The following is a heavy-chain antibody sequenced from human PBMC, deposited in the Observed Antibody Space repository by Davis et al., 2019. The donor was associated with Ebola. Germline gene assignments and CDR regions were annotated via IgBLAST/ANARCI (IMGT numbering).Heavy chain of an antibody. V-gene: IGHV4-34*01. Sequence: MPSETLSLTCAVYGGSFSGYYWSWIRQPPGKGLEWNGEINHSGSTNYNPSLKSRVTISVDTSKNQFSLKLSSVTAADTAVYYCASPHSREDYYGSGSYFKFDYWGQGTLVTVSS. CDR1: GGSFSGYY. CDR3: ASPHSREDYYGSGSYFKFDY. J-gene: IGHJ4*02. CDR2: INHSGST. D-gene: IGHD3-10*01.